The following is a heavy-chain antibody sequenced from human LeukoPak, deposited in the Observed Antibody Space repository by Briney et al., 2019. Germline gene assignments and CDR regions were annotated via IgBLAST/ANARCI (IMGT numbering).Heavy chain of an antibody. D-gene: IGHD6-13*01. CDR2: IIPIFGTA. V-gene: IGHV1-69*13. J-gene: IGHJ6*03. CDR3: ARDREYSSSWLEDYYYYMDV. Sequence: ASVKVSCKASGYTFTSYYMHWVRQAPGQGLEWMGGIIPIFGTANYAQKFQGRVTITADESTSTAYMELSSLRSEDTAVYYCARDREYSSSWLEDYYYYMDVWGKGTTVTISS. CDR1: GYTFTSYY.